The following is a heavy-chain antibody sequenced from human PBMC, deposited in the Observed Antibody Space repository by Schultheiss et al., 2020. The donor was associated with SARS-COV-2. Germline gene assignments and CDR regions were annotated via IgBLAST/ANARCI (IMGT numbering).Heavy chain of an antibody. J-gene: IGHJ4*02. CDR2: IYYTGST. Sequence: QTLSLTCTVSGGSVSSVSYYYSWIRQPPGKGLEWIGYIYYTGSTNYNPSLKSRVTISVDTSKNQFSLKLRSMTAADTAVYFCARVEYYGSGSHDYWGQGTLVTVSS. CDR3: ARVEYYGSGSHDY. V-gene: IGHV4-61*01. CDR1: GGSVSSVSYY. D-gene: IGHD3-10*01.